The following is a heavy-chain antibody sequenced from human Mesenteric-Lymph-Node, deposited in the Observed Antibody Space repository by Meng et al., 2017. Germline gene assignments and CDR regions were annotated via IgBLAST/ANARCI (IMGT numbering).Heavy chain of an antibody. D-gene: IGHD3-10*01. CDR1: GFGFRDYE. CDR2: IGFGGSTI. CDR3: ARDLLGVFMVRGTIAYQYYGMDV. V-gene: IGHV3-48*03. Sequence: GESLKISCEASGFGFRDYEMHWVRQAPGKGLEWVSYIGFGGSTIYYADSVKGRFTISRDNAKNSLYLQLNSLRAEDTAVYYCARDLLGVFMVRGTIAYQYYGMDVWGQGTTVTVSS. J-gene: IGHJ6*02.